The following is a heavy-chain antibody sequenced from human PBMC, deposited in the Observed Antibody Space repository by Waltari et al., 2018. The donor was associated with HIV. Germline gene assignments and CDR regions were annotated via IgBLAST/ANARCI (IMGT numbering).Heavy chain of an antibody. D-gene: IGHD3-22*01. CDR2: INAGNGNT. J-gene: IGHJ6*02. Sequence: QVQLVQSGAEVKKPGASVKVSCKASGYTFTSYAMHWVRQAPGQRLEWMGWINAGNGNTKYSQKFQGRVTITRDTSASTAYMELSSLRSEDTAVYYCARDRIPYYYDSSPDSYGMDVWGQGTTVTVSS. CDR1: GYTFTSYA. CDR3: ARDRIPYYYDSSPDSYGMDV. V-gene: IGHV1-3*01.